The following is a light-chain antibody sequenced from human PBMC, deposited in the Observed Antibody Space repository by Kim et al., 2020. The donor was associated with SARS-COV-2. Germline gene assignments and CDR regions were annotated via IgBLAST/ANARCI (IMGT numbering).Light chain of an antibody. CDR1: KLGDKY. J-gene: IGLJ3*02. V-gene: IGLV3-1*01. Sequence: YELTQPPSVSVSPGQTASITCSGDKLGDKYACWYQQKPGQSPVLVIYQDSKRPSGIPERFSGSNSGNTATLTISGTQAMDEADYYCQAWDSSTSGVFGGGTKLTVL. CDR3: QAWDSSTSGV. CDR2: QDS.